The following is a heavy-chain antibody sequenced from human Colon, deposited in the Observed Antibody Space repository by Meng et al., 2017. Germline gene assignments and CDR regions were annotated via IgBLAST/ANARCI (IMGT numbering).Heavy chain of an antibody. CDR3: ARDRKHYGERGWFDP. J-gene: IGHJ5*02. CDR1: GGSISSGDYY. V-gene: IGHV4-30-4*01. Sequence: VALQESGPGPVQPSQTLSLPCTVSGGSISSGDYYWSWIRQPPGKGLEWIGYIYYSGSTYSNASLKSRVTISIDRSKNQFSLKLSSVTAADTAVYYCARDRKHYGERGWFDPWGQGTLVTVSS. CDR2: IYYSGST. D-gene: IGHD4-17*01.